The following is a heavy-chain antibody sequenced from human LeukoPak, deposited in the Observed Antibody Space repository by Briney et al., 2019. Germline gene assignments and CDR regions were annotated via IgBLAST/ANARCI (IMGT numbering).Heavy chain of an antibody. CDR2: IYYSGST. CDR1: GGSISSYY. D-gene: IGHD3-22*01. V-gene: IGHV4-59*01. J-gene: IGHJ3*02. Sequence: SETLSLTCTVSGGSISSYYWSWIRQPPGKGLEWIGYIYYSGSTNYNPSLKSRVTISVDTSKNQFSLKLSSVTAADTAVYYCARDYYDSSGYYLDAFDIWGQGTMVTVSS. CDR3: ARDYYDSSGYYLDAFDI.